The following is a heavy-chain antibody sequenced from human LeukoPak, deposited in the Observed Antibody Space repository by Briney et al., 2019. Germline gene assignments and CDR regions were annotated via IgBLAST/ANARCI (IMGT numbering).Heavy chain of an antibody. CDR3: AKSNGYGLIDI. CDR2: INHSGST. Sequence: PSDTLSLTCAVYGGSFSGYYGSWLRHPPGKGLEWIGEINHSGSTNYNPSLKSRVTISVDTSRNQFSLKLNSVTAADTAVYYCAKSNGYGLIDIWGQGTMVTVSS. V-gene: IGHV4-34*01. CDR1: GGSFSGYY. J-gene: IGHJ3*02. D-gene: IGHD3-22*01.